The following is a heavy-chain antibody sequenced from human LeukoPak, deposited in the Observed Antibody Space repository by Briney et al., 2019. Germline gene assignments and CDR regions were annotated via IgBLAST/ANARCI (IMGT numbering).Heavy chain of an antibody. V-gene: IGHV4-4*02. J-gene: IGHJ6*03. D-gene: IGHD1-14*01. CDR2: IYYSGST. CDR3: ARDLLNHIEPYYYMDV. CDR1: GGSISSNNW. Sequence: PSETLSLTCAVSGGSISSNNWWNWVRQPPGKGLEWIGSIYYSGSTYYNPSLKSRVTISVDTSKNQFSLKLSSVTAADTAVYYCARDLLNHIEPYYYMDVWGKGTTVTVSS.